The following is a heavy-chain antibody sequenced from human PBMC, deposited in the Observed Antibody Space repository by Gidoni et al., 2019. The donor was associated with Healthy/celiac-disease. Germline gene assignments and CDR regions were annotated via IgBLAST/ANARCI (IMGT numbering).Heavy chain of an antibody. D-gene: IGHD6-13*01. CDR2: INHSGST. CDR3: ARGYSSIDY. J-gene: IGHJ4*02. CDR1: GGSFSGYY. Sequence: QVQLQQRGAGLLKPSETLSLTCAVYGGSFSGYYWSWIRQPPGKGLEWSGEINHSGSTNYNPSLKSRVTISVDTSKNQFSLELSSVTAADTAVYYCARGYSSIDYWGQGTLVTVSS. V-gene: IGHV4-34*01.